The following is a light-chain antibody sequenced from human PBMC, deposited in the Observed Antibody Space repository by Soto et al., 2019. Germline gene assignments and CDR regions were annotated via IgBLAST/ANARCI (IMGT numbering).Light chain of an antibody. V-gene: IGKV3-15*01. CDR3: QQYNNWPET. CDR1: QSVSSN. J-gene: IGKJ1*01. Sequence: EIVMTQSPATLSVSPGERATLSCRARQSVSSNLAWYQQKPGQAPRLLIYGESTRATGIPARFSGSGSGTAFTLTISSLQSEDFAVYYCQQYNNWPETFGQGTKVEIK. CDR2: GES.